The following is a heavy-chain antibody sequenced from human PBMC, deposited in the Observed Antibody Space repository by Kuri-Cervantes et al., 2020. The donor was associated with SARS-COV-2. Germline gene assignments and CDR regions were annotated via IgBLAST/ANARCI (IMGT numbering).Heavy chain of an antibody. Sequence: SETLSLTCTVSGYSISSGYYWGWIRQPPGKGLEWIGSIDRSGSTYYNPSLKSRVTISVVTSKNQFSLKLSSVTAADTAVYYSARGLWFGGMFDYWGQGTLVTVSS. V-gene: IGHV4-38-2*02. D-gene: IGHD3-10*01. CDR1: GYSISSGYY. J-gene: IGHJ4*02. CDR2: IDRSGST. CDR3: ARGLWFGGMFDY.